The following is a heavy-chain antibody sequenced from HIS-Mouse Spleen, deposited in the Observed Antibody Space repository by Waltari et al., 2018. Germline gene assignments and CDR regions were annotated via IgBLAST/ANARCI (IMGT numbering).Heavy chain of an antibody. D-gene: IGHD6-13*01. CDR3: ARDRYSSSWAGPWFDP. J-gene: IGHJ5*02. V-gene: IGHV1-18*01. CDR1: GYTFTSYG. Sequence: QVQLVQSGAEVKKPGASVKVSCKASGYTFTSYGISWVRQAPGQGLEWMGWSSAYNGNTNDAQKLQGRVTMNTDTSTSTAYMELRSLRSDDTAVYYCARDRYSSSWAGPWFDPWGQGTLVTVSS. CDR2: SSAYNGNT.